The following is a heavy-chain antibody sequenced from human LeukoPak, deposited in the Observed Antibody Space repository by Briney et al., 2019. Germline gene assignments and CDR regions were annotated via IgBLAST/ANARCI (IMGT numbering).Heavy chain of an antibody. V-gene: IGHV1-18*01. CDR3: ARDTTDWYFDL. D-gene: IGHD1-14*01. Sequence: ASVKVSCKASGGTFSSYAISWVRQAPGQGLEWMGWISAYNGNTNYAQKLQGRVTMTTDTSTSTAYMELRSLRSDDTAVYYCARDTTDWYFDLWGRGTLVTVSS. CDR2: ISAYNGNT. CDR1: GGTFSSYA. J-gene: IGHJ2*01.